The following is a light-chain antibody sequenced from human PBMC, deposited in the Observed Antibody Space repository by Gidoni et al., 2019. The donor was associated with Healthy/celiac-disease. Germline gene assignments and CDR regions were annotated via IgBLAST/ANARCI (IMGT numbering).Light chain of an antibody. CDR1: QRVSSN. V-gene: IGKV3-15*01. CDR2: GAS. Sequence: EIVMTKSPATLSVSPAERATLSCRASQRVSSNLAGYQQKPGQAPRLLIYGASTRSTGIPARFSGSGSGKEFTLTISSLQSEDFAVYYCQQYNNWPPLFTFGPGTKVDIK. CDR3: QQYNNWPPLFT. J-gene: IGKJ3*01.